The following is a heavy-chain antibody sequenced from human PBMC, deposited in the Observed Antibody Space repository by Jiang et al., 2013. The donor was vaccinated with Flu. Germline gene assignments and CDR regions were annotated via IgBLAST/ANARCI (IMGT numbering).Heavy chain of an antibody. CDR1: GYIFTTYA. J-gene: IGHJ1*01. Sequence: SVKISCKASGYIFTTYAMNWVRQAPGQGLEWMGWITTNTGNPTYAQGFTGRFVFSVDTSLSTAYLEISSLQAEDSAIYYCARVDGAAAAKEFQYWGQGTLVSVSS. CDR3: ARVDGAAAAKEFQY. V-gene: IGHV7-4-1*02. CDR2: ITTNTGNP. D-gene: IGHD6-13*01.